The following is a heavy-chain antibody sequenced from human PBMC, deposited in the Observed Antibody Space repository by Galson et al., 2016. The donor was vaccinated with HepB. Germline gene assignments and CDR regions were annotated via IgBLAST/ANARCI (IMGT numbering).Heavy chain of an antibody. Sequence: SLRLSCAVSGFTFTTYAMHWVRQAPGKGLDYVSAINNNGGSTYYADSVKGRFTISRDNSKNTLYLQMSSLRPEDTAVYYCVKDSHSEIFGVVSRLDHWGQGTLVPVSS. V-gene: IGHV3-64D*08. J-gene: IGHJ4*02. CDR1: GFTFTTYA. D-gene: IGHD3-3*01. CDR3: VKDSHSEIFGVVSRLDH. CDR2: INNNGGST.